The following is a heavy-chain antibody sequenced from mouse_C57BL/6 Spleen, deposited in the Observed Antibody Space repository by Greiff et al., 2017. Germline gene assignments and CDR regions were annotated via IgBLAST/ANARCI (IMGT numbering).Heavy chain of an antibody. CDR1: GYTFTSYW. D-gene: IGHD4-1*01. Sequence: VKLMESGAELAKPGASVKLSCKASGYTFTSYWMHWVKQRPGQGLEWIGYINPSSGYTKYNQKFKDKDTLTADKSSSTAYMQLSSLTYEDSAVYYCARSDWEGYYFDYWGQGTTLTVSS. CDR2: INPSSGYT. V-gene: IGHV1-7*01. J-gene: IGHJ2*01. CDR3: ARSDWEGYYFDY.